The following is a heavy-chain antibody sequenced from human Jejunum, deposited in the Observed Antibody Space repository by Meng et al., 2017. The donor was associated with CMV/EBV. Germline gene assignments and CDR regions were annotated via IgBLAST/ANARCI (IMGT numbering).Heavy chain of an antibody. Sequence: TVSSNYMSWVRQAPGQGLEWVASMHFDGYNKYYLDSVRGRFTISRDNSKSTLYLQMNSLRPEDTAVYFCAKSMSDIGYLQYCLDSWGQGTLVTVSS. CDR2: MHFDGYNK. CDR1: TVSSNY. CDR3: AKSMSDIGYLQYCLDS. D-gene: IGHD3-22*01. V-gene: IGHV3-30*02. J-gene: IGHJ4*02.